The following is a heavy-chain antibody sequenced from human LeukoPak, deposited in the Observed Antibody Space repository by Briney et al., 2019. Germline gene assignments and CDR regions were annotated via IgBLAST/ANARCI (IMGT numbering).Heavy chain of an antibody. CDR1: GYTFTSYA. CDR3: ARMAYDFWSGYYWFDY. V-gene: IGHV1-3*01. D-gene: IGHD3-3*01. J-gene: IGHJ4*02. CDR2: INAGNGNT. Sequence: GESLKISCKASGYTFTSYAMHWVRQAPGQRLEWMGWINAGNGNTKYSQKFQGRVTITRDTSASTAYMELSSLRSEDTAVYYCARMAYDFWSGYYWFDYWGQGTLVTVSS.